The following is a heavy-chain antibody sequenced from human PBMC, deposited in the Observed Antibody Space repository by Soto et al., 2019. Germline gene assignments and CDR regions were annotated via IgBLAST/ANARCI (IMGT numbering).Heavy chain of an antibody. D-gene: IGHD2-21*02. Sequence: ASVKVSCKASGYTFTSYGISWVRQAPGQGLEWMGWISAYNGNTNYAQKLQGRVTMTTDTSTSTAYMELRSLRSDDTAVYYCARDKGYCGGDCYSYYFDYSGQGTLVTVSS. CDR1: GYTFTSYG. J-gene: IGHJ4*02. V-gene: IGHV1-18*01. CDR2: ISAYNGNT. CDR3: ARDKGYCGGDCYSYYFDY.